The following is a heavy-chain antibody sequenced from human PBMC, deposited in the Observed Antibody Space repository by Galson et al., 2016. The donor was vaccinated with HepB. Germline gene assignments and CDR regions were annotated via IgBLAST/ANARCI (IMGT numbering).Heavy chain of an antibody. V-gene: IGHV3-30*18. D-gene: IGHD3-9*01. CDR1: GFTFSRSD. J-gene: IGHJ4*02. CDR2: TSYDGSNE. Sequence: SLRLSCAASGFTFSRSDMYWVRQAPGKGLEWVAVTSYDGSNEYYADSVKGRFTISRDNSKNTLYLQMNSLRAEDTAVYYCAKPETRPYDILTGYSHFDYRGQGTLVTVSS. CDR3: AKPETRPYDILTGYSHFDY.